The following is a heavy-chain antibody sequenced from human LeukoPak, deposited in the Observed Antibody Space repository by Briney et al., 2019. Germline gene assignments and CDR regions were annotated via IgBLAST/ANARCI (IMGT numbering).Heavy chain of an antibody. CDR1: GFTFSSYA. Sequence: PGGSLRLSCAASGFTFSSYAMHWVRQAPGKGLEWVAVISYDGSNKYYADSVKGRFIIPRDNSKNTLYLQMNSLRAEDTAVYYCARDGSVRGVIIYFWFDPWGQGTLVTVSS. V-gene: IGHV3-30*04. D-gene: IGHD3-10*01. CDR3: ARDGSVRGVIIYFWFDP. J-gene: IGHJ5*02. CDR2: ISYDGSNK.